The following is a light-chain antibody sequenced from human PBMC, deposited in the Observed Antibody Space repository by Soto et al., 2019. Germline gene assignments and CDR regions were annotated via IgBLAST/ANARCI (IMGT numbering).Light chain of an antibody. CDR3: CSYAGSYTFEV. CDR1: GNDVGAYNY. Sequence: QSALTQPRSVSGSPGQSVTISCTGTGNDVGAYNYVSWYQQHPGRPPKLLIYGVVRWPSGVPDRFSGSKSGNTASLTISGLQAEDEADYYCCSYAGSYTFEVFGGGTKLTVL. CDR2: GVV. V-gene: IGLV2-11*01. J-gene: IGLJ2*01.